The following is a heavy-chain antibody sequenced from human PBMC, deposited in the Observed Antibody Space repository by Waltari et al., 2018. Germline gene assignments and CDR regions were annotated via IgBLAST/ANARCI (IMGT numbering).Heavy chain of an antibody. CDR2: LSYIGST. D-gene: IGHD5-12*01. CDR1: GASINSHTYY. Sequence: QLQLQESGPGLVKPSETLFLTCNVSGASINSHTYYWGWIRQPPGKGLEWIGSLSYIGSTYYNPSLKSRVTISADTSKNHFSLRLTSVTAADTAVYYCAGRSGGWLQMQIDHWGRGTLVTVSS. V-gene: IGHV4-39*02. J-gene: IGHJ4*02. CDR3: AGRSGGWLQMQIDH.